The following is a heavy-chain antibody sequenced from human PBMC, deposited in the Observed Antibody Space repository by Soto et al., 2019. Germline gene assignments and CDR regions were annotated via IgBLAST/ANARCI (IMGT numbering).Heavy chain of an antibody. CDR1: GGSINSDGYY. J-gene: IGHJ4*02. CDR2: IHYSGNT. V-gene: IGHV4-31*03. D-gene: IGHD3-10*01. Sequence: SSETLSLTCTVSGGSINSDGYYWSWIRQHPGKGLEWIGYIHYSGNTYYNPSLNSRITISIDTSKNQFSLQLSSVTVADTAVYFCARDSMVPVDYFDFWGQGTVVTVSS. CDR3: ARDSMVPVDYFDF.